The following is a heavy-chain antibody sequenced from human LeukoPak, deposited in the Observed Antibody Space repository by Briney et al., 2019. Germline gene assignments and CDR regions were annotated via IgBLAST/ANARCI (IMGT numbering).Heavy chain of an antibody. Sequence: GGSLRLSCAASGFTFRSYGMHWVRQAPGKGLEWVALIWYDGSNKYYADSVKGRFTISRDNSKNTLYLEMNSLRDEDTAVYYCARDLLRGDSGWHPWFDPWGQGTLVTVSS. D-gene: IGHD6-19*01. CDR1: GFTFRSYG. V-gene: IGHV3-33*01. CDR2: IWYDGSNK. J-gene: IGHJ5*02. CDR3: ARDLLRGDSGWHPWFDP.